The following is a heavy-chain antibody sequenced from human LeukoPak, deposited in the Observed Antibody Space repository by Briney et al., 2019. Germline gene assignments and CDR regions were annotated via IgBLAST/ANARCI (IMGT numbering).Heavy chain of an antibody. V-gene: IGHV4-38-2*02. J-gene: IGHJ5*02. Sequence: PSETLSLTCTVSGYSISSGYYWGWIRQPPGKGLEWIGSIYHSGSTYYNPSLKSRVTISVDTSKNQFSLKLSSVTAADTAVYYCARGLEERMVRGVIRVQPWFDPWGQGTPVTVSS. D-gene: IGHD3-10*01. CDR3: ARGLEERMVRGVIRVQPWFDP. CDR1: GYSISSGYY. CDR2: IYHSGST.